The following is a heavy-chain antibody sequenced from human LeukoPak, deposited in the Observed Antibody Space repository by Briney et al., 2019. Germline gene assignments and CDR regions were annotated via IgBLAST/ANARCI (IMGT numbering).Heavy chain of an antibody. Sequence: PSETLSLTCAVSAYSISSGYRWGWIRQTPGKGLEWIGYIYYSGSTNYNPSLRSRVTISVDTSKNQFSLKLSSVTAADTAVYYCARGSYCGGDCYPGPYYFDYWGQGTLVTVSS. D-gene: IGHD2-21*02. V-gene: IGHV4-61*01. CDR2: IYYSGST. CDR1: AYSISSGYR. CDR3: ARGSYCGGDCYPGPYYFDY. J-gene: IGHJ4*02.